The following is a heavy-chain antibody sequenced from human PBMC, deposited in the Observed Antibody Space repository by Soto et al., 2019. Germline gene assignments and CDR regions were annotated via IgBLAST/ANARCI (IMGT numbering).Heavy chain of an antibody. V-gene: IGHV4-34*09. CDR1: GGSFSGYY. CDR3: ARDRPLGGTRFYFDY. Sequence: SETLSLTCAVYGGSFSGYYWSWIRQPPGKGLEWIGYIRYSGSTFYNPSLKSRVTLSVDTSKNQFSLEVSSVTAADTAVYYCARDRPLGGTRFYFDYWGQGTLVTVSS. D-gene: IGHD1-26*01. CDR2: IRYSGST. J-gene: IGHJ4*02.